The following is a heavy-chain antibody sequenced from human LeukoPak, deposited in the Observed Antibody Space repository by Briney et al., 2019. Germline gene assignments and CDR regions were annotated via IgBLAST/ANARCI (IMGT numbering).Heavy chain of an antibody. V-gene: IGHV4-59*01. CDR3: ARERYSSGWYPDY. D-gene: IGHD6-19*01. Sequence: SETLSLTCTASGGSISSYYWSWIRQPPGKGLEWIGYIYYSGSTNYNPSLKSRVTISVDTSKNQFSLKLSSVTAADTAVYYCARERYSSGWYPDYWGQGTLVTVSS. CDR2: IYYSGST. CDR1: GGSISSYY. J-gene: IGHJ4*02.